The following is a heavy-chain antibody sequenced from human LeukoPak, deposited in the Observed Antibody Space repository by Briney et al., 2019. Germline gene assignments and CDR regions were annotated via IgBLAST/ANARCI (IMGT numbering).Heavy chain of an antibody. Sequence: SETLSLTCTVSGGSINISDYYWGWLRQPPGKGLEWIVCMHYSGNTYYNPSLKSRVTISVDTSKNQFSLKLSSVTAADTAVYYCARDYYDILTGYYAIDYWGQGTLVTVSS. V-gene: IGHV4-39*07. D-gene: IGHD3-9*01. CDR1: GGSINISDYY. J-gene: IGHJ4*02. CDR2: MHYSGNT. CDR3: ARDYYDILTGYYAIDY.